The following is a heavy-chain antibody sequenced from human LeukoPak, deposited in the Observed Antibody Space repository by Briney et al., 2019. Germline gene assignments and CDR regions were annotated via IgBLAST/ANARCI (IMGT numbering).Heavy chain of an antibody. J-gene: IGHJ3*02. CDR3: ATMAGYSSGWYGDAFDI. Sequence: SETLSLTCTVSGGSISSYYWSWIRQPAGKGLEWIGRIYTSGSTNYNPSLKSRATMSVDTSKNQFSLKLSSVTAADTAVYYCATMAGYSSGWYGDAFDIWGQGTMVTVSS. CDR2: IYTSGST. V-gene: IGHV4-4*07. CDR1: GGSISSYY. D-gene: IGHD6-19*01.